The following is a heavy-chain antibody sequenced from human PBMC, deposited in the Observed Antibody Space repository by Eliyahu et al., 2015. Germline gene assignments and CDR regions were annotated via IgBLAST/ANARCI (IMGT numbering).Heavy chain of an antibody. CDR1: GFIVSNNY. V-gene: IGHV3-53*01. CDR2: IYRGGST. Sequence: ELQLVESGGGLIQPGGSLRLTCAAYGFIVSNNYMSWVRQAPGKGLEWVSVIYRGGSTYYAGSVKGRFTISRDNSKNTLYLQMNSLTAEDTAIYYCATYSSGFDYWGQGTLVTVSS. J-gene: IGHJ4*02. D-gene: IGHD3-22*01. CDR3: ATYSSGFDY.